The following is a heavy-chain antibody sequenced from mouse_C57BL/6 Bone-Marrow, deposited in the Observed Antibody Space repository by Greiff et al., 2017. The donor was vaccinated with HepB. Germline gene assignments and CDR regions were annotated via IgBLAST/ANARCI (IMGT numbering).Heavy chain of an antibody. V-gene: IGHV1-19*01. J-gene: IGHJ2*01. Sequence: LKESGPVLVKPGASVKMSCKASGYTFTDYYMNWVKQSHGKSLEWIGVINPYNGGTSYNQKFKGKATLTVDKSSSTAYMELNSLTSEDSAVYYCAREVRRVYFDYWGQGTTLTVSS. CDR1: GYTFTDYY. CDR3: AREVRRVYFDY. D-gene: IGHD2-14*01. CDR2: INPYNGGT.